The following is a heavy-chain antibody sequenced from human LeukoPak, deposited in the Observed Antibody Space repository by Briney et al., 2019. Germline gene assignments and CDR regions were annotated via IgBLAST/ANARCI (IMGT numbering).Heavy chain of an antibody. CDR3: ARELSSGWYDAFDI. CDR1: GGTFSGYY. D-gene: IGHD6-19*01. Sequence: SETLSLTCAVYGGTFSGYYWSWIRQPPGKGLEWIGSVYYSGSTYYNPSLKSRVTISVDTSKNQFSLKLSSVTAADTAVYYCARELSSGWYDAFDIWGQGTMVTVSS. V-gene: IGHV4-34*01. J-gene: IGHJ3*02. CDR2: VYYSGST.